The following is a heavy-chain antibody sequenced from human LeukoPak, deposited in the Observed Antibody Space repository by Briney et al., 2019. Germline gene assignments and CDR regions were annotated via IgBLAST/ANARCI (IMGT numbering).Heavy chain of an antibody. V-gene: IGHV3-23*01. CDR3: AKGTGYCDSSGYDPFDI. D-gene: IGHD3-22*01. CDR1: GFTFSSCV. J-gene: IGHJ3*02. Sequence: PGGSLRLSCAASGFTFSSCVMSWVRQAPGKGLEWVSAISGGGGRTYYADSVKGRFTISRDNSKNTLYLQMNSLRAEDTAVYYCAKGTGYCDSSGYDPFDIWGQGTMVTVSS. CDR2: ISGGGGRT.